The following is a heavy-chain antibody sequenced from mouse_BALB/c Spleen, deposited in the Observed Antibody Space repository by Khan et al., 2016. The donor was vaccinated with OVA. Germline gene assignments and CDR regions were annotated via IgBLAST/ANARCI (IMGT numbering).Heavy chain of an antibody. CDR2: IWSDGST. CDR1: GFSLTNYG. D-gene: IGHD2-10*01. CDR3: ARQPYYHYYIMDY. J-gene: IGHJ4*01. V-gene: IGHV2-6-1*01. Sequence: QVQLVETGPGLVAPSQSLSITCTISGFSLTNYGVHWVRQPPGKGLEWLVVIWSDGSTAYNSALNSRLSISKDNSKSQVFLKMNSLQTDDTAMYYCARQPYYHYYIMDYGGQGTSVTVSS.